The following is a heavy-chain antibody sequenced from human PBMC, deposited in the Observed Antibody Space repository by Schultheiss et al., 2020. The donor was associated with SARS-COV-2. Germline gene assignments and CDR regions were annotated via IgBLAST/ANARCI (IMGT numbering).Heavy chain of an antibody. CDR3: ARRGMATPSPHYYYYGMDV. CDR2: IYPGDSDT. V-gene: IGHV5-51*01. J-gene: IGHJ6*02. Sequence: GESLKISCKGSGYSFTSYWIGWVRQMPGKGLEWMGIIYPGDSDTRYSPSFQGQVTISADKSISTAYLQWSSLKASDTAMYYCARRGMATPSPHYYYYGMDVWGQGTTVTVSS. CDR1: GYSFTSYW. D-gene: IGHD5-24*01.